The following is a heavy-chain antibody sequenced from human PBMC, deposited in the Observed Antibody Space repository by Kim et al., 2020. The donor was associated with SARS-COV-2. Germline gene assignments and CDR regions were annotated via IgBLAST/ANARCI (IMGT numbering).Heavy chain of an antibody. Sequence: SQTLSLTSAISGDSVSSNSAAWNWIRQSPSRGLEWLGRTYYRSKWYNDYAVSVKSRITINPDTSKNQFSLHLNSVTPEDTAVYYCARSAWRSVDYLSYWGQGTLVTVSS. V-gene: IGHV6-1*01. J-gene: IGHJ4*02. CDR2: TYYRSKWYN. CDR3: ARSAWRSVDYLSY. D-gene: IGHD1-26*01. CDR1: GDSVSSNSAA.